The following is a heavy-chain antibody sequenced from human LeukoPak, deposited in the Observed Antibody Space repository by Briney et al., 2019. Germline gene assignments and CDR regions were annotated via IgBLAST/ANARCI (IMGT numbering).Heavy chain of an antibody. D-gene: IGHD6-13*01. CDR2: IYYSGST. V-gene: IGHV4-39*07. J-gene: IGHJ4*02. CDR1: GFIFSSYE. CDR3: AREGIAAAVFDY. Sequence: PGGSLRLSCAASGFIFSSYEMNWVRQPPGKGLEWIGSIYYSGSTYYNPSLKSRVTISVDTSKNQFSLKLSSVTAADTAVYYCAREGIAAAVFDYWGQGTLVTVSS.